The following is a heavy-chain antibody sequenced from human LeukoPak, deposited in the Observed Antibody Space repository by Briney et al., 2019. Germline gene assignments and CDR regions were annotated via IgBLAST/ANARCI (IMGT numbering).Heavy chain of an antibody. Sequence: PGGSLRLSCAASGFTFSSYSMNCVRQAPGKGLEWVSSISSSSSYIYYADSVKGRFTISRDNAKNSLYLQMNSLRAEDTAVYYCAVSIAVAGTDDYWGQGTLVTVSS. V-gene: IGHV3-21*01. CDR3: AVSIAVAGTDDY. CDR1: GFTFSSYS. CDR2: ISSSSSYI. J-gene: IGHJ4*02. D-gene: IGHD6-19*01.